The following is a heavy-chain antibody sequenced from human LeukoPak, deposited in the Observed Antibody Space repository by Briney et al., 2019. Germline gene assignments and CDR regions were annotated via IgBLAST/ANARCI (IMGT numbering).Heavy chain of an antibody. Sequence: GRSLRLSCAASGFTFSSYGMHWVRQAPGKGLEWVAVISYDGSNKYYADSVKGRFTISRDNSKNTLYLQMNSLRAEDTAVYYCAKDKRRYYYDSSGPLDVWGRGTTVTVSS. CDR2: ISYDGSNK. CDR3: AKDKRRYYYDSSGPLDV. J-gene: IGHJ6*02. D-gene: IGHD3-22*01. CDR1: GFTFSSYG. V-gene: IGHV3-30*18.